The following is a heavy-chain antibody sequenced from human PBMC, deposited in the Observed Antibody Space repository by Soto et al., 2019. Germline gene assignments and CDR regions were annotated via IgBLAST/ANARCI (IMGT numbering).Heavy chain of an antibody. Sequence: SETLSLTCSVSGGSISTISSTYYWGWMRQPPGKGLEWIASFFYSGKSFYNPSLKSRVTMSVDTSKNQFSLNLSSVTAADTAVYYCARGEERVAMPSGYWGQGALVTVS. J-gene: IGHJ4*02. CDR2: FFYSGKS. CDR3: ARGEERVAMPSGY. D-gene: IGHD2-2*01. CDR1: GGSISTISSTYY. V-gene: IGHV4-39*07.